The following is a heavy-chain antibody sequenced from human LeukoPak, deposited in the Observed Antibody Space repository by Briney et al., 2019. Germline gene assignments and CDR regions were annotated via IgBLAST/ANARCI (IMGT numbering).Heavy chain of an antibody. CDR3: ARDYYMLRGPHWFDP. CDR1: GGSIRSTSYY. V-gene: IGHV4-39*07. D-gene: IGHD3-10*01. CDR2: IYYSGST. J-gene: IGHJ5*02. Sequence: PSETLSLTCTVSGGSIRSTSYYWGWIRQPPGKGLEWIGTIYYSGSTYYNPSLKSRVTMSVDTSKNQFSLKLSSVTAADTAVYYCARDYYMLRGPHWFDPWGQGTLVSVSS.